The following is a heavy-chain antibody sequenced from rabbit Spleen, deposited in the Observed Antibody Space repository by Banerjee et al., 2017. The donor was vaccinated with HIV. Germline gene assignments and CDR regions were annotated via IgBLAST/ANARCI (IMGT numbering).Heavy chain of an antibody. J-gene: IGHJ3*01. CDR1: GFDFSGGYY. CDR2: IYTGSGST. CDR3: ARGVGGGYRWAWDL. Sequence: QEQLVESGGGLVQPEGSLTLTCKASGFDFSGGYYMCWVRQAPGKRPEWIACIYTGSGSTYYASWAKGRFTITRSTNLNTVTLQMTSLTAADTATYFCARGVGGGYRWAWDLWGQGTLVTVS. D-gene: IGHD1-1*01. V-gene: IGHV1S47*01.